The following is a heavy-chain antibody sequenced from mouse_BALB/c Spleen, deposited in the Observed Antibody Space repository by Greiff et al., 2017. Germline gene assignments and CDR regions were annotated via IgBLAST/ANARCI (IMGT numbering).Heavy chain of an antibody. CDR1: GFTFSSYA. Sequence: EVKVVESGGGLVKPGGSLKLSCAASGFTFSSYAMSWVRQSPEKRLEWVAEISSGGSYTYYPDTVTGRFTISRDNAKNTLYLEMSSLRSEDTAMYYCARGDYIAYWGQGTLVTVSA. CDR2: ISSGGSYT. V-gene: IGHV5-9-4*01. D-gene: IGHD2-13*01. CDR3: ARGDYIAY. J-gene: IGHJ3*01.